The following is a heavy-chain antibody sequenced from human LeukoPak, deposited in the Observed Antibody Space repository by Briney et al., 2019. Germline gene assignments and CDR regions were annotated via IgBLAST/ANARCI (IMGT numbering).Heavy chain of an antibody. V-gene: IGHV4-34*01. CDR1: GGSFSGYY. Sequence: SETLSLTCAAYGGSFSGYYWSWIRQPPGKGLEWIGEINHSGSTNYNPSLKSRVTISVDTSKNQFSLKVSSVTAADTAVYYCARVPYYYYMDVWGKGTTVTVSS. CDR3: ARVPYYYYMDV. J-gene: IGHJ6*03. CDR2: INHSGST.